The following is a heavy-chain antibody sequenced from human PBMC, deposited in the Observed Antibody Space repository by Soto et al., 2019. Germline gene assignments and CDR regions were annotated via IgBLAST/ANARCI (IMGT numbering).Heavy chain of an antibody. Sequence: GGSLRLSCEGSGFTSSSYVMHWVCQAPGKGLEWVALISFDGSKKNYADSVKGRFTISRDNSKNMMYLQMNSLRPEDTAVYYCARGVFYYYGSSGYSPDYWGQGTLVTVSS. D-gene: IGHD3-22*01. CDR3: ARGVFYYYGSSGYSPDY. CDR1: GFTSSSYV. CDR2: ISFDGSKK. V-gene: IGHV3-30-3*01. J-gene: IGHJ4*02.